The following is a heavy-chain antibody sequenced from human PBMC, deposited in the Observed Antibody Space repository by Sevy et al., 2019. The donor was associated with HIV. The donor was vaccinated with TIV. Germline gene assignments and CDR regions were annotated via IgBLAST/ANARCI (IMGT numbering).Heavy chain of an antibody. Sequence: ASVKVTCKASGDTFTNNYIHWVRQAPGQGLEWMGMVDPSAGNTTYAQKFQGRVTMTRDTSTSILYMELSSLRSEDTAVYYCVRADPDQHFDSWGQGTLVTVSS. CDR3: VRADPDQHFDS. CDR1: GDTFTNNY. V-gene: IGHV1-46*01. J-gene: IGHJ4*02. CDR2: VDPSAGNT.